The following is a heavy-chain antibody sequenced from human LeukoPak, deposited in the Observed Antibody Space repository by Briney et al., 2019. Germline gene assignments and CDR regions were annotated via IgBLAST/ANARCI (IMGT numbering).Heavy chain of an antibody. CDR2: IYYSGST. V-gene: IGHV4-39*07. CDR3: ARVTFYSYGYEEGAFDI. J-gene: IGHJ3*02. Sequence: SETLSLTCTVSGGSISSTNYYWGWIRQPPGKGLEWIGSIYYSGSTYSNPSLKSRVTKSVDTSKNQFSLKLSSVTAADTAVYYCARVTFYSYGYEEGAFDIWGQGTMVTVSS. D-gene: IGHD5-18*01. CDR1: GGSISSTNYY.